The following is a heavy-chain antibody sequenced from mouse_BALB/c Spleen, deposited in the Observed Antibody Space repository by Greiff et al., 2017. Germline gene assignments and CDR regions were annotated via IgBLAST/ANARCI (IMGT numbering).Heavy chain of an antibody. V-gene: IGHV14-3*02. D-gene: IGHD2-1*01. CDR1: GFNIKDTY. Sequence: EVQRVESGAELVKPGASVKLSCTASGFNIKDTYMHWVKQRPEQGLEWIGRIDPANGNTKYDPKFQGKATITADTSSNTAYLQLSSLTSEDTAVYYCARRDGNYFDVWGAGTTVTVSS. J-gene: IGHJ1*01. CDR2: IDPANGNT. CDR3: ARRDGNYFDV.